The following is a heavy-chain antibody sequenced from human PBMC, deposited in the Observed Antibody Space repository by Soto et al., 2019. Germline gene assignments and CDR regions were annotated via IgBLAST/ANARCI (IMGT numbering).Heavy chain of an antibody. CDR3: ASRGSGSYYRSPNWFDP. V-gene: IGHV4-34*01. J-gene: IGHJ5*02. D-gene: IGHD3-10*01. CDR1: GGSFSGYC. Sequence: PSLTLSLTCAVFGGSFSGYCWSWIRQPQGKGLEWIGEINHSGSTNYNPSLKSRVTISVDTSKNQFSLKLSSVTAADTAVYYCASRGSGSYYRSPNWFDPWGQGTLVTVSS. CDR2: INHSGST.